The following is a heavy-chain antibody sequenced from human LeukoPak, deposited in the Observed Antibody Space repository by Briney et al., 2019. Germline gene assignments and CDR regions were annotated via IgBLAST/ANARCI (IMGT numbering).Heavy chain of an antibody. Sequence: GGSLRLSCTASGFPFSGYYISLVRQAPGTGLEWLANIKGDGSVQDYVDSVKGRFTISRDNAKNSLYLQMNNLRVDDTAVYYCVGQLLRAVWGKGTTVTVSS. CDR2: IKGDGSVQ. CDR3: VGQLLRAV. J-gene: IGHJ6*03. D-gene: IGHD2-2*01. CDR1: GFPFSGYY. V-gene: IGHV3-7*01.